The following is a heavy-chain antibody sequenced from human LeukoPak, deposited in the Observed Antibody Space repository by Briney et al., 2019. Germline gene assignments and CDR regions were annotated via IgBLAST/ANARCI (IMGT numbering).Heavy chain of an antibody. CDR2: IRSDGSST. V-gene: IGHV3-74*01. Sequence: PGGSLRLSCAASGFTFNTYWMHWVRQAPGKGLVWVSRIRSDGSSTSYADSVRGRFTISRDNAKNTLYLQMNSLTAEDTAVYYCAGVLGVRDLTYFDYWGHGTLVTVSS. CDR3: AGVLGVRDLTYFDY. CDR1: GFTFNTYW. J-gene: IGHJ4*01. D-gene: IGHD3-10*01.